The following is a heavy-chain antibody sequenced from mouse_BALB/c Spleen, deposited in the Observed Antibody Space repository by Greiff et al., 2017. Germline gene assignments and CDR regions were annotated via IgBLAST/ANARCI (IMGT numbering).Heavy chain of an antibody. Sequence: VHLVESGPELVKPGASVRISCKASGYTFTSYYIHWVKQRPGQGLEWIGWIYPGNVNTKYNEKFKGKATLTADKSSSTAYMQLSSLTSEDSAVYFCAKRSVSYYYAMDDWGQGTSVTVSS. CDR2: IYPGNVNT. CDR3: AKRSVSYYYAMDD. V-gene: IGHV1S56*01. J-gene: IGHJ4*01. CDR1: GYTFTSYY. D-gene: IGHD1-2*01.